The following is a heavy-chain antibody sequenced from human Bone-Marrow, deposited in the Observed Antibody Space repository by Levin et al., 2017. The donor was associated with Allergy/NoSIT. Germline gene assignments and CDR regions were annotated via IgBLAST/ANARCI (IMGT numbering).Heavy chain of an antibody. V-gene: IGHV3-30*18. D-gene: IGHD6-13*01. Sequence: GESLKISCAASGFTFSSYGMHWVRQAPGKGLEWVAVISYDGSNKYYADSVKGRFTISRDNSKNTLYLQMNSLRAEDTAVYYCAKLGAAAGIPLDYWGQGTLVTVSS. J-gene: IGHJ4*02. CDR1: GFTFSSYG. CDR3: AKLGAAAGIPLDY. CDR2: ISYDGSNK.